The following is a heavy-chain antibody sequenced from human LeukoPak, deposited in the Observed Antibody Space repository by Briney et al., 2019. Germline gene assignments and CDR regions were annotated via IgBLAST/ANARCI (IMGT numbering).Heavy chain of an antibody. D-gene: IGHD2-2*01. CDR2: ISNDGNNK. Sequence: GRSLRLSCAASGFTFSSSGMHWVRQAPGKGLEWVAVISNDGNNKYYADSVKGRFTISRDNSKNTQYLQMNSLGAEDTAVYYCAKDRSTSWSLDYRGQGTLVTVSS. J-gene: IGHJ4*02. CDR3: AKDRSTSWSLDY. CDR1: GFTFSSSG. V-gene: IGHV3-30*18.